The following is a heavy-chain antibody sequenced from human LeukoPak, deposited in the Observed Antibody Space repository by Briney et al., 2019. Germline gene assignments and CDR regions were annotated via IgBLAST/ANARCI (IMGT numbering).Heavy chain of an antibody. Sequence: GESLKISCKCSGYSFTTYWIGWVRQMPGKGLEWMGIIYPGDSDTRYSPSSQGQITVSADKPISTAYLLWSSLKASDTAMYYCARHGPYSGSYEAAFDIWGQGTMVTVSS. V-gene: IGHV5-51*01. CDR1: GYSFTTYW. CDR3: ARHGPYSGSYEAAFDI. D-gene: IGHD1-26*01. CDR2: IYPGDSDT. J-gene: IGHJ3*02.